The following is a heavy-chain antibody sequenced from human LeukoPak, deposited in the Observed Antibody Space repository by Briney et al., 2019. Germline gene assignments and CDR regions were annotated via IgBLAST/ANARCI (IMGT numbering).Heavy chain of an antibody. CDR2: IYPGDSDI. D-gene: IGHD1-26*01. CDR3: ARRSGSYYYFDY. Sequence: GESLKISCKGSGYSFASYWIGWVRQMPGEGLEWMGIIYPGDSDIRYSPSFQGQATISADKSISTAYLQWSSLKASDTAMYYCARRSGSYYYFDYWGQGTLVTVSS. CDR1: GYSFASYW. V-gene: IGHV5-51*01. J-gene: IGHJ4*02.